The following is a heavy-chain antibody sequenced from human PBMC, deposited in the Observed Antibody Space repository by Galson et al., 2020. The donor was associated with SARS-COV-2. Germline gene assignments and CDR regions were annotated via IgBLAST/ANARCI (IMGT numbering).Heavy chain of an antibody. Sequence: ESGPTLVKPTQTLTLTCTFSGFSLSTSGMCVSWIRQPPGKALEWLARIDWDDDKYYSTSLKTRLTISKDTSKNQVVLTMTNMDPVDTATYYCARMGEGDSSGYFWFDPWGQGTLVTVSS. J-gene: IGHJ5*02. CDR3: ARMGEGDSSGYFWFDP. CDR2: IDWDDDK. CDR1: GFSLSTSGMC. V-gene: IGHV2-70*11. D-gene: IGHD3-22*01.